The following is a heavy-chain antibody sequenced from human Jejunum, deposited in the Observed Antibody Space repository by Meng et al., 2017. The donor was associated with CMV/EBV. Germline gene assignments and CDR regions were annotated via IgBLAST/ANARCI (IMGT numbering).Heavy chain of an antibody. CDR3: ARDSPLDGYSLLDY. D-gene: IGHD5-24*01. Sequence: VQLVQSGLQLKQPGASVKVSCRPSGYTFTSYAINWVRQAPGQGPDWMGWIDPNTGNPTYDQGFTGRFVFSLDTSVSTAYLQINSLRADDTAVYYCARDSPLDGYSLLDYWGQGTLVTVSS. V-gene: IGHV7-4-1*02. CDR2: IDPNTGNP. J-gene: IGHJ4*02. CDR1: GYTFTSYA.